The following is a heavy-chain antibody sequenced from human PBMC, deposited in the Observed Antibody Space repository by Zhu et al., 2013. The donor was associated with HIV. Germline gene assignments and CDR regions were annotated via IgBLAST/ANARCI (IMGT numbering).Heavy chain of an antibody. J-gene: IGHJ3*01. CDR1: GYTFIGYY. CDR3: AKDERALDV. V-gene: IGHV1-2*02. D-gene: IGHD6-25*01. Sequence: QVQLVQSGAEVKRPGASVKVSCKASGYTFIGYYIHWVRQAPGPGLEWMGWISPNSGATNFAQKFQGRVTLTMDTSINTAYMELSGLTSDDTAVYYCAKDERALDVWGQGTMVTVSS. CDR2: ISPNSGAT.